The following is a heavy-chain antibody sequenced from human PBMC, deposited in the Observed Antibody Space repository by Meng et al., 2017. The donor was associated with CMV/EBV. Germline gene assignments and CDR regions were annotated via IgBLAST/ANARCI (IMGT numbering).Heavy chain of an antibody. Sequence: SETLSLTCAVSGGSISSSNWWSWVRQPPGKGLEWIGEIYHSGSTNHNPSLKSRVTISVDKSKNQFSLKLSSVTAADTAVYYCAILIVGATIGTFDYWGQGTLVTVSS. CDR3: AILIVGATIGTFDY. V-gene: IGHV4-4*02. D-gene: IGHD1-26*01. CDR1: GGSISSSNW. J-gene: IGHJ4*02. CDR2: IYHSGST.